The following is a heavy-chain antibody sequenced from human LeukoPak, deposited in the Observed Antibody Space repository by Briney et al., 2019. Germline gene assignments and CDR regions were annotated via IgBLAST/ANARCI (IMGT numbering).Heavy chain of an antibody. J-gene: IGHJ4*02. CDR1: GGSISGYY. Sequence: SETLSLTCTVSGGSISGYYWSWIRQAPGKGLEWIGYNYYSGSPDYNPSLKSRVTISVDTAKNQVSLNLSFVTAADTAMYYCVRGSGGDGSGSLWGQGTLVTVSS. CDR3: VRGSGGDGSGSL. D-gene: IGHD3-10*01. CDR2: NYYSGSP. V-gene: IGHV4-59*01.